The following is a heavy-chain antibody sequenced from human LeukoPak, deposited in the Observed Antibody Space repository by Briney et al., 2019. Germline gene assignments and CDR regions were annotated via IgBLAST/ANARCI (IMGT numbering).Heavy chain of an antibody. CDR2: IYYSGST. D-gene: IGHD2-2*01. V-gene: IGHV4-59*01. Sequence: SETLSLTCTVSGGSISSYYWSWIRQPPGKGLEWIGYIYYSGSTNYNPSLKSRVTISVDTSRNQFSLKLSSVTAADTAVYYCARDPPGGIVVVPNWYFDLWGRGTLVTVSS. J-gene: IGHJ2*01. CDR3: ARDPPGGIVVVPNWYFDL. CDR1: GGSISSYY.